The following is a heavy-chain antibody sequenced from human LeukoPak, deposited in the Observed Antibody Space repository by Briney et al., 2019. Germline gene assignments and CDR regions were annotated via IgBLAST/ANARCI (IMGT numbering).Heavy chain of an antibody. D-gene: IGHD6-13*01. V-gene: IGHV4-34*01. Sequence: SETLSLTCAVYGGSFSGYYWSWIRQPPGKGLEWIGEINHSGSTNYNPSLKSRVTISVDTSKNQFSLKLSSVTAADTAVYYCARAPYSSSWYGGMNYYYYGMDVWGQGTTVTVSS. CDR2: INHSGST. CDR3: ARAPYSSSWYGGMNYYYYGMDV. CDR1: GGSFSGYY. J-gene: IGHJ6*02.